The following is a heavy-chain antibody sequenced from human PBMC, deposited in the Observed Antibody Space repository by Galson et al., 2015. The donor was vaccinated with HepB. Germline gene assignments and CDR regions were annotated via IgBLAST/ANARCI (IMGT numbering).Heavy chain of an antibody. CDR2: IIPILGIA. CDR3: ARDPGAATTELVRDY. D-gene: IGHD6-13*01. V-gene: IGHV1-69*04. J-gene: IGHJ4*02. Sequence: SVKVSCKASGGTFSSYAISWVRQAPGQGLEWMGRIIPILGIANYAQKFQGRVTITADKSTSTAYMELSSLRSEDTAVYYCARDPGAATTELVRDYWGQGTLVTVSS. CDR1: GGTFSSYA.